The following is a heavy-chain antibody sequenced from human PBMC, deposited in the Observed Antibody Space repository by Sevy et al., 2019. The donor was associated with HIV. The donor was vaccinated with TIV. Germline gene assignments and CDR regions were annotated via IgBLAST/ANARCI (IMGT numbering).Heavy chain of an antibody. Sequence: GGSLRLSCAASGFTFSSYSMNWVRQAPGKGLEWVSSISSSSSYIYYADSVKGRFTISRDNAKNSLYLQMNSLRAEDRAVYYCARAYTSFSSGWYKDYYGMDVWGQGTTVTSP. CDR2: ISSSSSYI. J-gene: IGHJ6*02. CDR3: ARAYTSFSSGWYKDYYGMDV. D-gene: IGHD6-19*01. CDR1: GFTFSSYS. V-gene: IGHV3-21*01.